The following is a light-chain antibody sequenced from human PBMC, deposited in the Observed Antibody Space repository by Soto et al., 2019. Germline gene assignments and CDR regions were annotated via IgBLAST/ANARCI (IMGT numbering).Light chain of an antibody. CDR2: DVT. Sequence: QSALTQPRSVSGSPGQSVTISCTGTSSDVGTYNFVSWYQQHPGKAPKFMIYDVTKRPSGVPDRFSGSKSGNTASLTISGLQAEDVADYYCCSYVGSYTSDVFGTGTKLTVL. V-gene: IGLV2-11*01. J-gene: IGLJ1*01. CDR3: CSYVGSYTSDV. CDR1: SSDVGTYNF.